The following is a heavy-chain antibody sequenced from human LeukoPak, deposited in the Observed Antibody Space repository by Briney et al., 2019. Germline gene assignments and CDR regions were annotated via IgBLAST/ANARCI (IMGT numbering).Heavy chain of an antibody. CDR3: ARLRILGLFDY. J-gene: IGHJ4*02. CDR2: IYYSGSIT. CDR1: GGSISSSSYY. D-gene: IGHD2-8*02. Sequence: SETLSLTCTVSGGSISSSSYYWGWIRQPPGKGLEWIGSIYYSGSITYYNPSLKSRVTISVDTSKNQFSLKLSSVTAADTAVYYCARLRILGLFDYWGQGTLVTVSS. V-gene: IGHV4-39*01.